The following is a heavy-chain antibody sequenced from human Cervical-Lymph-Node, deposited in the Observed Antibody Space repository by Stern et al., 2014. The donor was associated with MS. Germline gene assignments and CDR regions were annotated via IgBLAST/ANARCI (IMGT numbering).Heavy chain of an antibody. D-gene: IGHD1-26*01. J-gene: IGHJ4*02. V-gene: IGHV3-73*01. Sequence: EVQLVESGGGLVQPGGSLKLSCAASGFTFSGSAIHCVRQASGKGLEWVGRIRSKVNNYATAYVQLVKGRFSITSDDSQNMEELQMNSLKIEDTAVYYCTRRDSGSYSSDDWGQGTLVTVSS. CDR2: IRSKVNNYAT. CDR3: TRRDSGSYSSDD. CDR1: GFTFSGSA.